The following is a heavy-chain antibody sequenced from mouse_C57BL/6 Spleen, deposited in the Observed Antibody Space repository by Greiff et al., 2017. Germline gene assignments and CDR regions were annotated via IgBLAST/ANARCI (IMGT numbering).Heavy chain of an antibody. CDR1: GYTFTDYY. CDR3: ARNDYDEGTWFAY. CDR2: INPNNGGT. V-gene: IGHV1-26*01. Sequence: EVKLQQSGPELVKPGASVKISCKASGYTFTDYYMNWVKQSHGKSLEWIGDINPNNGGTSYNQKFKGKATLTVNKSSSTAYMELRSLTSEDSAVYYCARNDYDEGTWFAYWGQGTLVTVSA. D-gene: IGHD2-4*01. J-gene: IGHJ3*01.